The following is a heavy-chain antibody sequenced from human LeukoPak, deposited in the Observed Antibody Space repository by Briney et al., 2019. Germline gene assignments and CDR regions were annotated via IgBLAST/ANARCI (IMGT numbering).Heavy chain of an antibody. D-gene: IGHD2-15*01. V-gene: IGHV1-69*05. CDR2: IIPIFGTA. CDR3: GRKAGDCGGGSCYSIDY. Sequence: SVKVSCKAFGGSFSSEAISWVRQAPGRGLEWMGGIIPIFGTANYAQKFQGRVTVTTDESTSTAYMEVSSLRSEDTAVYYCGRKAGDCGGGSCYSIDYWGQGTLITVSS. J-gene: IGHJ4*02. CDR1: GGSFSSEA.